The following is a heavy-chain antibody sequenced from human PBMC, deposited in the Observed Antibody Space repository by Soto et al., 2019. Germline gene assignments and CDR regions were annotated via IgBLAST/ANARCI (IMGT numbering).Heavy chain of an antibody. Sequence: AGGSLRLSCAASGFTFSSYAMSWVRQAPGKGVEWVSAFIGSGGSTYYADSVKGRITISRDNSQTALDLQMNSRSAEATPGYYCEKAGIPSWGQGTTVTVSS. V-gene: IGHV3-23*01. CDR2: FIGSGGST. D-gene: IGHD6-13*01. J-gene: IGHJ6*02. CDR1: GFTFSSYA. CDR3: EKAGIPS.